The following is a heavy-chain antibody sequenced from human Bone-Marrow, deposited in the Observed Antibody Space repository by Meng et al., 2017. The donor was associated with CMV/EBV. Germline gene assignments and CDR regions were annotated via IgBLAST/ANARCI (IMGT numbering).Heavy chain of an antibody. Sequence: GSLRLSCTVSGGSLRSYYWSWIRQPPGKRLEWIGHIYYTGSTNYNPSLKSRLTMSVDTSKSQFSLKLSSVTAADTAVYYCARVGGYCSSTSCYDRGYYYYYGMDVWGQGTTVTVSS. CDR2: IYYTGST. J-gene: IGHJ6*02. D-gene: IGHD2-2*03. V-gene: IGHV4-59*12. CDR3: ARVGGYCSSTSCYDRGYYYYYGMDV. CDR1: GGSLRSYY.